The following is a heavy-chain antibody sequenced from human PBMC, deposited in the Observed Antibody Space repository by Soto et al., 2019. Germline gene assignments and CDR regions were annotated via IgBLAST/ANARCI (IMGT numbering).Heavy chain of an antibody. Sequence: EVRLEEAGGGFVQPGGSLRVSCSGSGFIFSSFWMHWVRQGPGKGLEWVSRINGDGASLAYADSVKGRFSISRDNVKNTLHLKMNRLGADATAVYFCAREGSLGLDVWGRGTTVTVSS. J-gene: IGHJ6*02. D-gene: IGHD3-10*01. V-gene: IGHV3-74*03. CDR3: AREGSLGLDV. CDR2: INGDGASL. CDR1: GFIFSSFW.